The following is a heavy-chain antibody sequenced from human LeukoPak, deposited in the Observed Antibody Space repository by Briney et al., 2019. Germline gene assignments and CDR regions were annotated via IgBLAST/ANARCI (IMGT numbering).Heavy chain of an antibody. V-gene: IGHV1-69*05. CDR1: GGTFSSYA. CDR3: AVMVRGVIRYYHYYMDV. Sequence: SSVKVSCKASGGTFSSYAISWVRQAPGQGLEWMGRIIPIFGTANYAQKFQGRVTITTDESTSTAYMELSSLRSEDTAVYYCAVMVRGVIRYYHYYMDVWGKGTTVTVSS. J-gene: IGHJ6*03. CDR2: IIPIFGTA. D-gene: IGHD3-10*01.